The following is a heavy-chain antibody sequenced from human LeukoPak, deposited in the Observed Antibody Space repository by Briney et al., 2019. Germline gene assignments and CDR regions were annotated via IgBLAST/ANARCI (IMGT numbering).Heavy chain of an antibody. CDR2: ISSSSSTI. CDR3: ARSVLLWFGELGSVDV. J-gene: IGHJ6*04. V-gene: IGHV3-48*04. D-gene: IGHD3-10*01. CDR1: GFTFSSYS. Sequence: PGGSLRLSCAASGFTFSSYSMNWVRQAPGKGLEWVSYISSSSSTIYYADSVKGRFTISRDNAKNSLYLQMNSLRAEDTAVYYCARSVLLWFGELGSVDVWGKGTTVTVSS.